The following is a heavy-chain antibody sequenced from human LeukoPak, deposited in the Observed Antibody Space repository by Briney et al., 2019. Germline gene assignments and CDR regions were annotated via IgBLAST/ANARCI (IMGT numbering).Heavy chain of an antibody. J-gene: IGHJ4*02. V-gene: IGHV1-24*01. CDR1: GYTLTELS. D-gene: IGHD3-22*01. CDR2: FDPEDGET. Sequence: ASLKVSSKASGYTLTELSMHGVRQAPGKGLEWMGGFDPEDGETVYAQRFQGRVTMTEDTSTDTAYMELSSLRSEDTAVYYCARGSGYEADWGQGTLVTVSS. CDR3: ARGSGYEAD.